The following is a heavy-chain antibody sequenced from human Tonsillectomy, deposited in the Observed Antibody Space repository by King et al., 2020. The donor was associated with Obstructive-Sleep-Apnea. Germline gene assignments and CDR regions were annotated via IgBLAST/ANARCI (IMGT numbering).Heavy chain of an antibody. J-gene: IGHJ5*02. CDR1: GFTFDDYA. CDR2: INWNSANL. CDR3: EKALPVTAQSIFDP. Sequence: DVQLVESGGGLVQPGRSLRLSCAASGFTFDDYAMHWVRQAPGKGLEWVSGINWNSANLGYADSVKGRFTSSRDNAKNSLYRQMNSLRPEDTAVYYCEKALPVTAQSIFDPWGQGTLVTVSS. V-gene: IGHV3-9*01. D-gene: IGHD4-17*01.